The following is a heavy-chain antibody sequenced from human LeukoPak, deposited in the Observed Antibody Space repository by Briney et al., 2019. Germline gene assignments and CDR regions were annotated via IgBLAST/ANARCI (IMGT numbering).Heavy chain of an antibody. J-gene: IGHJ4*02. D-gene: IGHD4/OR15-4a*01. CDR3: ARRAGAYSHPYDY. CDR1: GFTFSSYD. V-gene: IGHV3-13*01. Sequence: GGSLRLSCAASGFTFSSYDMHWVRQVTGKGLEWVSAIDNGGDTYYPGSVKGRFTISRENAKKSLYLQMNSLRAGDTAVYYCARRAGAYSHPYDYWGQGTLVTVSS. CDR2: IDNGGDT.